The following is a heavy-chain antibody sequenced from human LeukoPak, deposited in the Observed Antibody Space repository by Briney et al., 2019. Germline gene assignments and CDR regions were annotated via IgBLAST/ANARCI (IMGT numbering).Heavy chain of an antibody. CDR3: ARDAYSSGWYAGD. CDR2: IYYSGST. J-gene: IGHJ4*02. CDR1: GGSISSSSYY. V-gene: IGHV4-39*07. Sequence: SSQTLSLTCTVSGGSISSSSYYWGWIRQPPGKGLEWIGSIYYSGSTYYNPSLKSRVTISVDTSKNQFSLKLSSVTAADTAVYYCARDAYSSGWYAGDWGQGTLVTVSS. D-gene: IGHD6-19*01.